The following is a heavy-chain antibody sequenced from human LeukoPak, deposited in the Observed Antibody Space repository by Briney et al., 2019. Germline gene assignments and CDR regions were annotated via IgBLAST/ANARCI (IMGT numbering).Heavy chain of an antibody. D-gene: IGHD6-6*01. CDR1: GYTFTSYD. V-gene: IGHV1-8*01. J-gene: IGHJ6*03. CDR2: MNPNSGNT. CDR3: ARGLSIAARPTPSYYYYYYMDV. Sequence: GASVKVSCKASGYTFTSYDINWVRQATGQGLEWMGWMNPNSGNTGYTQKFQGRVTMTRNTSISTAYMELSSLRSEDTAVYYCARGLSIAARPTPSYYYYYYMDVRGKGTTVTVSS.